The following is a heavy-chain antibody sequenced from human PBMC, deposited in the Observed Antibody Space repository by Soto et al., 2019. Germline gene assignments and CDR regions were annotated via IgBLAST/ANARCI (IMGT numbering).Heavy chain of an antibody. V-gene: IGHV5-51*01. CDR2: IYPGDPDT. CDR1: GYSLTSYW. J-gene: IGHJ3*02. Sequence: PGESLKISCKGSGYSLTSYWIGWVRQMPGKGLEWMGIIYPGDPDTRYSPSLQGQVTISADKSISTAYLQWSSLKASDTAMYYCARLGADWSGPTAGAFDIWGQGTMVTVSS. D-gene: IGHD3-3*01. CDR3: ARLGADWSGPTAGAFDI.